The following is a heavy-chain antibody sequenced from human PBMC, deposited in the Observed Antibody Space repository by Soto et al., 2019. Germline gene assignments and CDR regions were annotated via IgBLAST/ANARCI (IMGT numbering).Heavy chain of an antibody. V-gene: IGHV4-31*03. D-gene: IGHD6-6*01. J-gene: IGHJ4*02. CDR1: GGSISSGGYY. Sequence: PWETLSLTCTVSGGSISSGGYYWSWIRQHPGNGLEWIGYIYYSGSTYYNPSLKSRVTISVDTSKNQFSLKLSSVTAADTAVYYCARLEYSSSYYFDYWGQGTLVTVSS. CDR2: IYYSGST. CDR3: ARLEYSSSYYFDY.